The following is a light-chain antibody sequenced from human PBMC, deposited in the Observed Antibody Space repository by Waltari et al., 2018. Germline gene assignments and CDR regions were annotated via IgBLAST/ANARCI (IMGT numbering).Light chain of an antibody. CDR1: QDISNA. CDR2: RAS. CDR3: QQHVYSPST. Sequence: DVQMTQSPSSLSASVGDRVTITCRASQDISNALAWYQQKPGKAPKLLIYRASNLEAGVPSRFSGSGSGTDFILTVSSLQPEDFATYYRQQHVYSPSTFGQGTKVEFK. J-gene: IGKJ1*01. V-gene: IGKV1-33*01.